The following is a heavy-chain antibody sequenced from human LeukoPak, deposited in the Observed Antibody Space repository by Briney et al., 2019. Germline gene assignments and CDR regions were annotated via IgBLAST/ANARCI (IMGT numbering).Heavy chain of an antibody. D-gene: IGHD2-2*01. V-gene: IGHV3-20*04. CDR1: GFKFDDYD. CDR2: ITWNGDKT. J-gene: IGHJ5*02. CDR3: ARDPFGSSSPGCYFEDWFDP. Sequence: PGGSLRLSCTASGFKFDDYDMSWVRQVPGKGLEWVSGITWNGDKTGYADSVRGRFAISRDNTKKSLYLQMSSLRAEDTALYYCARDPFGSSSPGCYFEDWFDPWGPGTLVTVSS.